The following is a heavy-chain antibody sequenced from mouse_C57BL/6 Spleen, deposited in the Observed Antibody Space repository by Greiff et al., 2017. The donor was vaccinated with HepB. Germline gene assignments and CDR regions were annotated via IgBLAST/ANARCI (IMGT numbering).Heavy chain of an antibody. CDR1: GYTFTSYW. Sequence: VQLQQPGAELVKPGASVKMSCKASGYTFTSYWITWVKQRPGQGLEWIGDIYPGSGSTNYNEKFKSKATLTVDKSSSTAYMQLSSLTSEDSAVYYCARSGVRAMDYWGQGTSVTVSS. D-gene: IGHD3-1*01. J-gene: IGHJ4*01. CDR2: IYPGSGST. V-gene: IGHV1-55*01. CDR3: ARSGVRAMDY.